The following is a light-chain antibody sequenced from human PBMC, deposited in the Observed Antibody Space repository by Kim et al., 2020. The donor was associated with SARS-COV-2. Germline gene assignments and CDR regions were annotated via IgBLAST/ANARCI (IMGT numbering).Light chain of an antibody. CDR2: AAS. CDR1: QGISSY. CDR3: QQNYSYPPT. J-gene: IGKJ4*01. Sequence: AIRMTQSPSSLSASTGDRVTITCRASQGISSYLAWYQQKPGKAPKLLIYAASTLQSGVPSRFSGSGSGTDFTLTISCLQSEDFATCCWQQNYSYPPTIGGRTKVDIK. V-gene: IGKV1-8*01.